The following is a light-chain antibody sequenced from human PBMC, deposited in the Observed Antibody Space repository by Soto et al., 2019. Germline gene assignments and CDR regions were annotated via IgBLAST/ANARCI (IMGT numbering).Light chain of an antibody. V-gene: IGKV3-15*01. CDR2: GAS. CDR1: QSVNSH. Sequence: EIVMTQSPATLSGSPGERATLSCRASQSVNSHLAWYHQKPGQAPRLLIYGASTRATGIPARFSGSGSGTEFTLTISSLQPEDFAIYHCQQYNEWPRTFGQGTEVEIK. CDR3: QQYNEWPRT. J-gene: IGKJ1*01.